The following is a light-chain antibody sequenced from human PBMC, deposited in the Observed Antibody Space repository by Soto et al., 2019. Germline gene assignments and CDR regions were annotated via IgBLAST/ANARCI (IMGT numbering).Light chain of an antibody. CDR2: EVT. V-gene: IGLV2-14*01. CDR3: TSYRGTALGVL. CDR1: SSDVGDYNY. J-gene: IGLJ2*01. Sequence: QSVLTQPASVSGSPGHSITISCTGTSSDVGDYNYISWYQQQPGNAPKLIIYEVTNRPSGVSNRFSGSTSGNTASLPISGLQAEAEAEYFCTSYRGTALGVLFGGGTKVTVL.